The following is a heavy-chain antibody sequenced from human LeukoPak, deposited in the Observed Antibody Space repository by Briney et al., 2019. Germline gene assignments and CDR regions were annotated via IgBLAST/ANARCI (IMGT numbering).Heavy chain of an antibody. CDR2: INPNSGGT. D-gene: IGHD6-19*01. V-gene: IGHV1-2*02. CDR3: ARCPGYSSGCQDYYFDY. CDR1: GYTFTGYY. Sequence: ASVKVSCKASGYTFTGYYMHWVRQAPGQGLEWMGWINPNSGGTNYAQKFQGRVTMTRDTSISTAYMELSRLRSDDTAVYYCARCPGYSSGCQDYYFDYWGQGTLVTVSS. J-gene: IGHJ4*02.